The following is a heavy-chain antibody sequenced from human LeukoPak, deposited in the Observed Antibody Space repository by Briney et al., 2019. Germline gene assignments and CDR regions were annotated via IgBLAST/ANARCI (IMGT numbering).Heavy chain of an antibody. Sequence: GRSLRLSCAASGFTFSSYAMHWVRQAPGKGLEWVAVISYDGSNKYYAASVKGRFTISRDNSKNTLYLQMNSLRAEDTAVYYCARAHRFGDYVRYYYYGMDVWGQGTTVTVSS. D-gene: IGHD4-17*01. J-gene: IGHJ6*02. CDR1: GFTFSSYA. CDR2: ISYDGSNK. V-gene: IGHV3-30*04. CDR3: ARAHRFGDYVRYYYYGMDV.